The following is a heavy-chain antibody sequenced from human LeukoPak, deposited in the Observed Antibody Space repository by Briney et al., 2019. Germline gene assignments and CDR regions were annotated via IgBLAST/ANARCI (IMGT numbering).Heavy chain of an antibody. D-gene: IGHD2-2*01. CDR1: GGSISSSSYY. CDR3: ARYCSSTSCYLGFDY. CDR2: IYYSGST. Sequence: PSETLSLTCTVFGGSISSSSYYWGWIRQPPGKGLEWIGSIYYSGSTYYNPSLKSRVTISVDTSKNQFSLKLSSVTAADTAVYYCARYCSSTSCYLGFDYWGQGALVTVSS. V-gene: IGHV4-39*01. J-gene: IGHJ4*02.